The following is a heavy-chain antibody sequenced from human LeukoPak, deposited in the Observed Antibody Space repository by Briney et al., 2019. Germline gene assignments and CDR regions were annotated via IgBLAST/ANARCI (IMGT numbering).Heavy chain of an antibody. V-gene: IGHV4-34*01. D-gene: IGHD3-10*01. J-gene: IGHJ5*01. Sequence: PSETLSLTCAVYDGSFSGYYCSWIRQPPGKGLEWIGEINHSGSANYNPSLKSRVTILLDMSKNQFSLNLSSVTAADTAVYYCARRPRGVIIKTWFDSWGQGTLVTVSS. CDR2: INHSGSA. CDR3: ARRPRGVIIKTWFDS. CDR1: DGSFSGYY.